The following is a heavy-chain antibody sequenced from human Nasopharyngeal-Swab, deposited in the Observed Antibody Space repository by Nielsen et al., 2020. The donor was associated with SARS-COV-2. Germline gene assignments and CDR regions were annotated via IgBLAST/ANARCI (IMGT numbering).Heavy chain of an antibody. V-gene: IGHV3-30*18. Sequence: GESLQISCAASGFTFSSYGMHWVRQAPGKGLEWVAVISYDGSNKYYADSVKGRFTISRDNSKNTLYLQMNSLRAEDTAVYYCAKEPGVLWFGELFSYGMDVWGQGTTVTVS. CDR1: GFTFSSYG. D-gene: IGHD3-10*01. CDR2: ISYDGSNK. J-gene: IGHJ6*02. CDR3: AKEPGVLWFGELFSYGMDV.